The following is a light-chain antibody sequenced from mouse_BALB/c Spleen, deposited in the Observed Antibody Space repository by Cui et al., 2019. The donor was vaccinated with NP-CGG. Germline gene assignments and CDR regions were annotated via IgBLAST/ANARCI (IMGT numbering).Light chain of an antibody. CDR2: GTN. Sequence: QAVVTQESALTTSPGETVTLTCRSSTGAVTTSNYANWVQEKPEHLFTGLIGGTNSRGPGVPARFSGSLIGDKAALTITGAQTEDEAIYFCALWYSNHWVFGGGTKLTVL. J-gene: IGLJ1*01. CDR3: ALWYSNHWV. V-gene: IGLV1*01. CDR1: TGAVTTSNY.